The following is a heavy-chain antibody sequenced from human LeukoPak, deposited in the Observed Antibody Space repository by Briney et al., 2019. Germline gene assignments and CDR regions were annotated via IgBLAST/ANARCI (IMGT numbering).Heavy chain of an antibody. Sequence: SETLSLTCTVSGASISNDDYYWSWIRQPPGKGLEWIGYIYHSGSTYYNPSLKSRATISVDRSKNQFSLKLSSVTAADTAVYYCARATGDFGDAFDIWGQGTMVTVSS. CDR2: IYHSGST. D-gene: IGHD1-1*01. CDR3: ARATGDFGDAFDI. J-gene: IGHJ3*02. CDR1: GASISNDDYY. V-gene: IGHV4-30-2*01.